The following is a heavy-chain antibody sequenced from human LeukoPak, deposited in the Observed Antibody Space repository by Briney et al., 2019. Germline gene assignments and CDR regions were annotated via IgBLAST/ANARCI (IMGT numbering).Heavy chain of an antibody. CDR3: ARRFFGSWDAFDI. CDR2: IYPGDSDT. V-gene: IGHV5-51*01. CDR1: GYKFTDYW. D-gene: IGHD3-3*01. J-gene: IGHJ3*02. Sequence: GESLKISCMASGYKFTDYWIGWVRQMPGKGLEWMVMIYPGDSDTRYSPSFQGQVTISADNSINTAYLQWSSLKASDTAMYYCARRFFGSWDAFDIWGQGTMVSMSS.